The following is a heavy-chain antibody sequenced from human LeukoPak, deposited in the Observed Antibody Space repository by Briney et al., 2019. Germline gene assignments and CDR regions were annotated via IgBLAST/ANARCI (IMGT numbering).Heavy chain of an antibody. CDR3: ASTGYSSGWYGY. J-gene: IGHJ4*02. Sequence: SETLSLTCAVSGYSNSSGYYWGWIRQPPGKGLEWIGSIYHSGSTEYNPSLKSRVTISVDTSKNQFSLKLSSVTAADTAVYYCASTGYSSGWYGYWGQGTLVTVSS. D-gene: IGHD6-19*01. V-gene: IGHV4-38-2*01. CDR1: GYSNSSGYY. CDR2: IYHSGST.